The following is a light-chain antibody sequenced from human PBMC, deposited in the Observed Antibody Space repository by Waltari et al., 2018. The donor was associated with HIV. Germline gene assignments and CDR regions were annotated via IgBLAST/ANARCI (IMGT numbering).Light chain of an antibody. CDR3: ASYRYSTKSYV. CDR2: DVT. J-gene: IGLJ1*01. Sequence: QSALTQPASVSGSPGQSITISCIGTSNDVGGYNHVSWYQRHPGKAPKLLIYDVTNRPSGVSNRFFGSKSGNTASLAISGLQAEDEADYYCASYRYSTKSYVFGTGTTVTVL. V-gene: IGLV2-14*03. CDR1: SNDVGGYNH.